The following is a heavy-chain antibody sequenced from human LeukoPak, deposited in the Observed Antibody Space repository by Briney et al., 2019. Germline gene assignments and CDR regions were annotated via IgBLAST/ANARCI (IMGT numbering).Heavy chain of an antibody. CDR1: GFTVSSNY. CDR3: AKVGVGSTWFDP. J-gene: IGHJ5*02. V-gene: IGHV3-53*01. D-gene: IGHD3-10*01. Sequence: GGSLRLSCAASGFTVSSNYMSWVRQAPGKGLEWVSVIYSGGSTYYADSVKGRFTISRDNSKNTLYLQMNSLRAEDSAMYYCAKVGVGSTWFDPWGQGTLVTVSS. CDR2: IYSGGST.